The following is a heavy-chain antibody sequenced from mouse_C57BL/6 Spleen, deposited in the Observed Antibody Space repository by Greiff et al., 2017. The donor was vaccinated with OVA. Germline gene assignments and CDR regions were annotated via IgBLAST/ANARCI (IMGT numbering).Heavy chain of an antibody. CDR1: GYSFTDYN. D-gene: IGHD2-2*01. CDR2: INPNYGTT. Sequence: EVQLQQSGPELVKPGASVKISCKASGYSFTDYNMNWVKQSNGKSLEWIGVINPNYGTTSYNQKFKGKATLTVDQSSSTAYMQLNSLTSEDSAVYYCATSTMVTAVKAWFAYWGQGTLVTVSA. J-gene: IGHJ3*01. V-gene: IGHV1-39*01. CDR3: ATSTMVTAVKAWFAY.